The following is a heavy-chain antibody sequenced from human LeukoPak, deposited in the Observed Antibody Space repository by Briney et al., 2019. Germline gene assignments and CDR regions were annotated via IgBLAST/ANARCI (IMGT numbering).Heavy chain of an antibody. CDR3: ARGGSYCGGDCYHPLKYNWFGP. V-gene: IGHV4-39*07. CDR2: IYYSGST. Sequence: SETLSLTCTVSGGSISSSSYYWGWIRQPPGKGLEWFGSIYYSGSTYYNPSLKSRVTMSVDTSKNQFSLTLRSVTAADTAVYYCARGGSYCGGDCYHPLKYNWFGPWGQGTLVTVSS. CDR1: GGSISSSSYY. D-gene: IGHD2-21*02. J-gene: IGHJ5*02.